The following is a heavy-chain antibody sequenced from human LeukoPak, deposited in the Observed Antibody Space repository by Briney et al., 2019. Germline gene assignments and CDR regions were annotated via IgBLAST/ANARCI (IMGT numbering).Heavy chain of an antibody. CDR1: GGSFSVYY. D-gene: IGHD1-1*01. CDR2: INHSGST. Sequence: PSATLSLTCAVYGGSFSVYYWSWIRQPPGKGLEWIGEINHSGSTNYNPSLKSRVTISVDTSKNQFSLKLSSVTAADTAVYYCARTIWTTYYFDYWGQGTLVTVSS. J-gene: IGHJ4*02. CDR3: ARTIWTTYYFDY. V-gene: IGHV4-34*01.